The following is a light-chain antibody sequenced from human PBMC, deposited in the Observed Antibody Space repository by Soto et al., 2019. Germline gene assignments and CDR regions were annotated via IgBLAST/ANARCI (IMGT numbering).Light chain of an antibody. CDR3: QQYGSSPWT. V-gene: IGKV3-20*01. J-gene: IGKJ1*01. Sequence: EIVLTQSPGTLSLSPGERATLSCRASQSVSSSYLAWYQQKPGQAARLLIYGASSRATGIPDRFSGSGSGTDFTRTISRLAPEDLAVYYWQQYGSSPWTFGQGTKVEIK. CDR1: QSVSSSY. CDR2: GAS.